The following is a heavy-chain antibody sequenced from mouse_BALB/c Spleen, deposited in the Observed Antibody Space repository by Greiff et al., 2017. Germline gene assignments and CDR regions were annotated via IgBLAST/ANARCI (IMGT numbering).Heavy chain of an antibody. CDR2: IDPANGNT. Sequence: EVQLQQSGAELVKPGASVKLSCTASGFNIKDTYMHWVKQRPEQGLEWIGRIDPANGNTKYDPKFQGKATITADTSSNTAYLQLSSLTSEDTAVYYCVGGLPYYAMDYWGQGTSVTVSS. CDR1: GFNIKDTY. CDR3: VGGLPYYAMDY. D-gene: IGHD2-10*01. J-gene: IGHJ4*01. V-gene: IGHV14-3*02.